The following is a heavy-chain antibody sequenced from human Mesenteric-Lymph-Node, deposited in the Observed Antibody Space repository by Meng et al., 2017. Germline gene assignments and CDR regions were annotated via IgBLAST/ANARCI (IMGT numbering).Heavy chain of an antibody. CDR2: INHSGRT. J-gene: IGHJ4*02. CDR1: GGSFSGYY. V-gene: IGHV4-34*01. D-gene: IGHD1-26*01. Sequence: SETLSLTCAVYGGSFSGYYWSWIRQPPGKGLEWIGEINHSGRTNYNPSLKSRVTISVDTSKNQFSLKLSSGTAADTAVYYCAYSGSSYPDYWGQGTLVTVSS. CDR3: AYSGSSYPDY.